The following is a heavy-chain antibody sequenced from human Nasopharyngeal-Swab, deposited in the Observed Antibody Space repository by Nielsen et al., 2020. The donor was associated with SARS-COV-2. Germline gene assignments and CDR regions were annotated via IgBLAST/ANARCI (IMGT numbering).Heavy chain of an antibody. J-gene: IGHJ4*02. CDR1: GFTFDDYA. CDR2: ISWNSGSI. V-gene: IGHV3-9*01. D-gene: IGHD6-13*01. Sequence: GGSLRLSCAASGFTFDDYAMHWVRQAPGKGLEWVPGISWNSGSIGYADSVKGRFTISRDNAKNSLYLQMNSLRAEDTALYYCAKDCSSSWYTWGLFDYWGQGTPVTVSS. CDR3: AKDCSSSWYTWGLFDY.